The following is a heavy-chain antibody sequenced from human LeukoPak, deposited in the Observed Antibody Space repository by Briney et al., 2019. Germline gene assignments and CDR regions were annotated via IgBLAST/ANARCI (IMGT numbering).Heavy chain of an antibody. CDR3: AREGWFGELLS. J-gene: IGHJ4*02. Sequence: SETLSLTCTVSGGSISSSSYYWGWIRQPPGKGLEWIGSIYYSGSTYYNPSLKSRVTISVDTSKNQFSLKLSSVTAADTAVYYCAREGWFGELLSWGQGTLVTVSS. CDR2: IYYSGST. V-gene: IGHV4-39*07. D-gene: IGHD3-10*01. CDR1: GGSISSSSYY.